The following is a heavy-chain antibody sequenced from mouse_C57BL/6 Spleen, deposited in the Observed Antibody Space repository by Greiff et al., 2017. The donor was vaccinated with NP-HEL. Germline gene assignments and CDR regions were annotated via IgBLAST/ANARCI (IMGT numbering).Heavy chain of an antibody. V-gene: IGHV1-4*01. CDR2: INPSSGYT. CDR1: GYTFTSYT. CDR3: ARPSNYYAMDY. Sequence: VQLQQSGAELARPGASVKMSCKASGYTFTSYTMHWVKQRPGQGLEWIGYINPSSGYTKYNQKFKDKATLTADKSSSTAYMQLSSLTSEDSAVYDCARPSNYYAMDYWGQGTSVTVSS. D-gene: IGHD2-5*01. J-gene: IGHJ4*01.